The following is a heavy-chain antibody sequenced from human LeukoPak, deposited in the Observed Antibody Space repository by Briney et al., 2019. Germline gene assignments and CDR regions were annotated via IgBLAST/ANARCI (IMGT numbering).Heavy chain of an antibody. J-gene: IGHJ4*02. CDR2: INTYNGHT. D-gene: IGHD1-26*01. CDR3: ARDPQQLVGATGGGFNF. CDR1: GYTFTNYG. V-gene: IGHV1-18*01. Sequence: ASVKVSCKASGYTFTNYGISWVRQAPGQGLEWMGWINTYNGHTDYAQKLQGRVAMTTDTSTSTAYMELRSLRSDDTAVYYCARDPQQLVGATGGGFNFWGQGTLVTVSS.